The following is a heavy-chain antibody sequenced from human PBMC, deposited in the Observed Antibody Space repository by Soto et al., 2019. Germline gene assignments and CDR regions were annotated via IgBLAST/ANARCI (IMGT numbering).Heavy chain of an antibody. CDR1: GFTFSDYG. Sequence: QVQLVESGGGVVQPGRSLRLSCAASGFTFSDYGMHWVRQAPGKGLEWVAVIWSDGTTKYYADSVKGRFTISRDNSKNTLYLQMNSLSVEDSGVYLCARDLTAAALNYFAFWGQGTLLTVSS. CDR3: ARDLTAAALNYFAF. J-gene: IGHJ4*02. CDR2: IWSDGTTK. D-gene: IGHD6-13*01. V-gene: IGHV3-33*01.